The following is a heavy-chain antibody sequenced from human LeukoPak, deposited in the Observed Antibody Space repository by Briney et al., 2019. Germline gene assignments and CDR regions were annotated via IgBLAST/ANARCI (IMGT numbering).Heavy chain of an antibody. CDR3: TKEGATGSPSSVDY. V-gene: IGHV3-30*18. CDR1: GFTFSSYG. J-gene: IGHJ4*02. D-gene: IGHD1-1*01. Sequence: GGSLRLSCAASGFTFSSYGMHWVRQAPGKGLEWVAVVSSAGSTKYYPDSVKGRFTISRDNSKKTLDLQMNNLRAEDTAVYYCTKEGATGSPSSVDYCHQATLATVSS. CDR2: VSSAGSTK.